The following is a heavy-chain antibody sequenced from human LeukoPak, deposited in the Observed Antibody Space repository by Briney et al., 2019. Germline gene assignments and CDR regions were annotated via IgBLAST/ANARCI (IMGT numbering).Heavy chain of an antibody. Sequence: SETLSLTCAVSGGSISSGGYSWSWIRQPPGKGLEWIGYIYHSGSTYYNPSLKSRVTISVDTSKNQFSLKLSSVTAADTAVYYCARLGSSWSFDYWGQGTLVTVSS. CDR2: IYHSGST. D-gene: IGHD6-13*01. J-gene: IGHJ4*02. CDR3: ARLGSSWSFDY. CDR1: GGSISSGGYS. V-gene: IGHV4-30-2*01.